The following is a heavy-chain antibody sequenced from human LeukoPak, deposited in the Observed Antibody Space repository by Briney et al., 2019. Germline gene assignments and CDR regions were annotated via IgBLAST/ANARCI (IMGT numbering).Heavy chain of an antibody. J-gene: IGHJ4*02. CDR3: AKGYCTGGSCYEGH. CDR1: RFTFSSYG. CDR2: IWYDGSDK. D-gene: IGHD2-15*01. V-gene: IGHV3-33*06. Sequence: PGGSLRLSCAASRFTFSSYGMHWVRQAPGKGLEWVAVIWYDGSDKYYADSVKGRFSISRDNSKNTVYLQVNSLRAEDTAIYYCAKGYCTGGSCYEGHWGQGTLVTVSS.